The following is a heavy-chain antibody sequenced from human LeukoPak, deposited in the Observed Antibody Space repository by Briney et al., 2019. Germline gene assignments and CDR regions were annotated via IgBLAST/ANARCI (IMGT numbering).Heavy chain of an antibody. CDR3: AKDHSIAVAGTIDP. V-gene: IGHV3-23*01. D-gene: IGHD6-19*01. J-gene: IGHJ5*02. Sequence: GSLRLSCAASGFTFSSYAMSWVRQAPGKGLEWVSAISGSGGSTYYADSVKGRFTISRDNSKNTLYLQMNSLRAEDTAVYYCAKDHSIAVAGTIDPWGQGTLVTVSS. CDR1: GFTFSSYA. CDR2: ISGSGGST.